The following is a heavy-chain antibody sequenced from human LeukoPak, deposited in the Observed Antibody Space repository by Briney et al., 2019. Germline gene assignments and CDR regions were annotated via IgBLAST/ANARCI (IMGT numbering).Heavy chain of an antibody. CDR2: IYYSGST. CDR1: GGSISSSSYY. V-gene: IGHV4-39*01. Sequence: SETLSLTCTVSGGSISSSSYYWGWIRQPPGKGLEWIGSIYYSGSTYYNPSLKSRVTISVDTSKNQFSLKLSSVTAADTAVYYCARLLMVRGVIAHFDYWGQGTLVTVSS. J-gene: IGHJ4*02. D-gene: IGHD3-10*01. CDR3: ARLLMVRGVIAHFDY.